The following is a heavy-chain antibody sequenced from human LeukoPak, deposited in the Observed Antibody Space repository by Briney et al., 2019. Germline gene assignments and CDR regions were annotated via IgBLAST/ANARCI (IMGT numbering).Heavy chain of an antibody. D-gene: IGHD3-16*02. CDR1: GGSISSYY. CDR3: ARHHYDYVWGSYRPNYYYYYYMDV. CDR2: IYYSGST. J-gene: IGHJ6*03. Sequence: SETLSLTCTVSGGSISSYYWSWIRQPPGKGLEWIGYIYYSGSTNYNPSLKSRVTISVDTSKNQFSLKLSSVTAADTAVYYCARHHYDYVWGSYRPNYYYYYYMDVWGKGTTVTVSS. V-gene: IGHV4-59*08.